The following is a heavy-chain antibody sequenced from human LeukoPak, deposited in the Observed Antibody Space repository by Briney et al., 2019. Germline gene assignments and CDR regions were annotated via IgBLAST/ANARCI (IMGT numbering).Heavy chain of an antibody. V-gene: IGHV3-11*01. D-gene: IGHD2-8*01. CDR3: ALGTINKDYYFGMDV. CDR1: GFTFSDYY. J-gene: IGHJ6*02. Sequence: GGSLRLSCAASGFTFSDYYMTWLRQAPGKGLEWLPYISNRGDTVFYADSVKGRFTVSRDNAKRSLYLQIESLRDDDTAVYHCALGTINKDYYFGMDVWGQGTTVTVSS. CDR2: ISNRGDTV.